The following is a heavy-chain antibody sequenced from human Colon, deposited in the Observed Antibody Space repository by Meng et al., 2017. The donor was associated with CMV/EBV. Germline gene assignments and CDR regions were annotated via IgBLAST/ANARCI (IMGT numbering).Heavy chain of an antibody. Sequence: CLTSRFPFSAYALPWVRQVPGRGLQSIGLISYYGTTRYFTDSVQGRFIISRDDSKNTLYLQMSNLTHEDTAVYYCARDLYDTVSDLDYWGQGTLVTVSS. CDR3: ARDLYDTVSDLDY. V-gene: IGHV3-30-3*01. D-gene: IGHD4-17*01. CDR2: ISYYGTTR. CDR1: RFPFSAYA. J-gene: IGHJ4*02.